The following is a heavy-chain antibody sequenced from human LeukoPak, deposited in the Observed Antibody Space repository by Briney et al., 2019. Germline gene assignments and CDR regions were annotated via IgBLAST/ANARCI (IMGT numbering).Heavy chain of an antibody. J-gene: IGHJ6*02. D-gene: IGHD1-7*01. Sequence: GGSLRLSCAASGFTFSSYAMSWVRQAPGKGLEWVSAISGSGGSTYYADSVKGRSTISRDNSKNTLYLQMNSLRAEDTAVYYCAKRNWNYQVFYYGMDVWGQGTTVTVS. CDR1: GFTFSSYA. CDR3: AKRNWNYQVFYYGMDV. CDR2: ISGSGGST. V-gene: IGHV3-23*01.